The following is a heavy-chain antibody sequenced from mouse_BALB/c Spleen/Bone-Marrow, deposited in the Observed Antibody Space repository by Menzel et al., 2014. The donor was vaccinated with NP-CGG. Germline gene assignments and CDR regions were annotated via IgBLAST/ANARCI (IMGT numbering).Heavy chain of an antibody. CDR3: ARLNYYGNLFV. J-gene: IGHJ1*01. V-gene: IGHV4-1*02. CDR1: GFDFSRYW. CDR2: INPDSNTI. Sequence: VQLQQPGGGLVQPGGSLKLSCAASGFDFSRYWMSWVRQAPGKGLEWIGEINPDSNTINYTPSLKDKSIISRDNAKNTLYLQMSKVRSEDTALYYCARLNYYGNLFVWGAGTTVTVSS. D-gene: IGHD1-1*01.